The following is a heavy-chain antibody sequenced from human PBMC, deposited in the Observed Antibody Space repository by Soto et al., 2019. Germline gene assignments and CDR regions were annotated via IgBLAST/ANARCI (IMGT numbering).Heavy chain of an antibody. J-gene: IGHJ6*02. Sequence: ASVKVSCKASGYTFTSYGISWVRQAPGQGLEWMGWISAYNGNTNYAQKLQGRVTMTTDTSTSTAYMELRSLRSDDTAVYYCARDQGNSSSSGYYYYGMDVWGQGTTVTVS. CDR2: ISAYNGNT. V-gene: IGHV1-18*01. D-gene: IGHD6-6*01. CDR1: GYTFTSYG. CDR3: ARDQGNSSSSGYYYYGMDV.